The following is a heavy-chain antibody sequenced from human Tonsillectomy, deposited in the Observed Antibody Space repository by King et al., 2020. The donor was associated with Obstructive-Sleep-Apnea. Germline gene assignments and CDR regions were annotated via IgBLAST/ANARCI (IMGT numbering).Heavy chain of an antibody. CDR3: ARHGPYDYGDN. Sequence: QLQESGPGLVKPSETLSLTCTVSGGSISSYYWSWIRQPPGKGLEWIGYIYYSGRTTYNPSLTSRVTISVDTSKTQFSLKLTSVTAAATAVYYWARHGPYDYGDNWGQGTLVTVSS. CDR2: IYYSGRT. CDR1: GGSISSYY. D-gene: IGHD3-16*01. J-gene: IGHJ4*02. V-gene: IGHV4-59*08.